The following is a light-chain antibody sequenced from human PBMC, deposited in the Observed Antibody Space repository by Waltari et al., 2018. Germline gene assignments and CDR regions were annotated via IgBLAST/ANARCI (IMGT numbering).Light chain of an antibody. CDR3: SLYMGSGVWV. CDR1: SGSVSSNSY. CDR2: KAN. Sequence: QTVVTQEPSLSVSPGGTVTLTCALSSGSVSSNSYATWYQQTPGQAPRTLVYKANRRSSGVPDRFSGSVLGNKAALTITGAQADDDSDYYCSLYMGSGVWVFGGGTKLTVL. V-gene: IGLV8-61*01. J-gene: IGLJ3*02.